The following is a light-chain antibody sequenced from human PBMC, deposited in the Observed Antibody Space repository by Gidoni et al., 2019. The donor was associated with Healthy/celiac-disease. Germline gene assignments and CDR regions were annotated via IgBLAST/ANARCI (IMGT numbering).Light chain of an antibody. CDR2: AAS. CDR3: QQSYSTPIT. CDR1: QSISSY. J-gene: IGKJ5*01. V-gene: IGKV1-39*01. Sequence: DIQMIQSPSSLSASVGDRVTITCRASQSISSYLNWYQQKPGKAPKLLIYAASRLQSGVPSRFSGSGSGTDFTLTISSLQPEDFATYYCQQSYSTPITFXXXTRLEIK.